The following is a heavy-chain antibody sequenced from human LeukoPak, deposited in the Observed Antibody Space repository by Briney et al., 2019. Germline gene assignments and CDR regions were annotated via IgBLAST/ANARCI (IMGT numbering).Heavy chain of an antibody. CDR2: INHSGST. V-gene: IGHV4-34*01. CDR1: GGSFSGYY. J-gene: IGHJ6*04. D-gene: IGHD3-10*01. CDR3: ARPKKRGPRMDV. Sequence: SETLSLTCAVYGGSFSGYYWSWIRQPPGKELEWIGEINHSGSTNYNPSLKSRVTISVDTSKNQFSLKLSSVTAADTAVYYCARPKKRGPRMDVWGKGTTVTVSS.